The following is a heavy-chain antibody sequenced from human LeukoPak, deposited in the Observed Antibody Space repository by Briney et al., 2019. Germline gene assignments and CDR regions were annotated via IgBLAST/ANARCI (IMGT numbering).Heavy chain of an antibody. CDR2: IYTSGST. D-gene: IGHD3-22*01. CDR1: GGSISSYY. V-gene: IGHV4-4*07. J-gene: IGHJ6*03. CDR3: ARERLEYYYDSSGYRPHYYYYYMDV. Sequence: PSETLSLTCTVSGGSISSYYWSWIRQPAGKGLEWIGRIYTSGSTNYNPSLKSRVTMSVDTSKKQFSLKLSSVTAADTAVYYCARERLEYYYDSSGYRPHYYYYYMDVWGKGTTVTVSS.